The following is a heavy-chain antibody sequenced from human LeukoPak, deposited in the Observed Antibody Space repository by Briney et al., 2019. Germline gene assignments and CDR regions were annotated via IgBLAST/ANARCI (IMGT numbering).Heavy chain of an antibody. D-gene: IGHD6-13*01. J-gene: IGHJ4*02. V-gene: IGHV1-69*06. CDR1: GGTFSSYA. CDR3: AKGRSSWPRESYFDY. CDR2: IIPIFGTA. Sequence: ASVKVSCKASGGTFSSYAISWVRQAPGQGPEWMGGIIPIFGTANYAQKFQGRVTITADKSTSTAYMELSSLRSEDTAVYYCAKGRSSWPRESYFDYWGQGTLVTVSS.